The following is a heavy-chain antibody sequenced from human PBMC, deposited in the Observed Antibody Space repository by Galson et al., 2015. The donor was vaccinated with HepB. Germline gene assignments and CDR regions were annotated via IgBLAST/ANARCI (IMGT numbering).Heavy chain of an antibody. CDR3: ARGQYDSSGYYKGAHAAFDI. CDR2: IGTAGDT. D-gene: IGHD3-22*01. J-gene: IGHJ3*02. CDR1: GFTFSSYD. V-gene: IGHV3-13*04. Sequence: LRLSCAASGFTFSSYDMHWVRQATGKGLEWVSAIGTAGDTYYPGSVKGRFTISRENAKNSLYLQMNSLRAGDTAVYYCARGQYDSSGYYKGAHAAFDIWGQGTMVTVSS.